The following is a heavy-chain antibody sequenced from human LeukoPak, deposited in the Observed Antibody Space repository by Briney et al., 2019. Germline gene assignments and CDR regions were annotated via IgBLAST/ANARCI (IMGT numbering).Heavy chain of an antibody. D-gene: IGHD3-22*01. V-gene: IGHV4-61*01. CDR1: GVSASRCSYC. CDR3: ARYYDSTGSFDY. Sequence: PSETLSLTCTVSGVSASRCSYCWTCIRQPPGKGLEWIGYIYYIGSTNYNPSLRRRPTMSVDTSKNQFSLRLSSVIAADTAVYYCARYYDSTGSFDYWGQGTLVTVSS. J-gene: IGHJ4*02. CDR2: IYYIGST.